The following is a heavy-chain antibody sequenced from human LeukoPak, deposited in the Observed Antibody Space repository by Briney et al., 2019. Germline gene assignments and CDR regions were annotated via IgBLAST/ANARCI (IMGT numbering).Heavy chain of an antibody. J-gene: IGHJ4*02. CDR3: ARLSGSYYEVDY. CDR2: IYSGGST. CDR1: GFTVGSSY. D-gene: IGHD1-26*01. Sequence: TGGSLRLSCAASGFTVGSSYMGWVRQAPGKGLEWVSVIYSGGSTYYADSMKGRFTLSRDNSKNTLYLQMNSLRAEDTAVYYCARLSGSYYEVDYWGQGTLVTVSS. V-gene: IGHV3-53*01.